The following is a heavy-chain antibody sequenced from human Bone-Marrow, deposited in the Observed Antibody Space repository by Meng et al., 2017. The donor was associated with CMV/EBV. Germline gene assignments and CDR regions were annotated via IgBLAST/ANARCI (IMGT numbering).Heavy chain of an antibody. CDR1: GFTFSNYA. CDR3: TYCSSTSCYLY. Sequence: LSCEASGFTFSNYAMSWVRQAPGKGLEWVSAISGSGGSTYYADSVKGRFTISRDNPRNTLHLRMNSLRAEDTAVYYCTYCSSTSCYLYWGQGTLVTVSS. J-gene: IGHJ4*02. V-gene: IGHV3-23*01. D-gene: IGHD2-2*01. CDR2: ISGSGGST.